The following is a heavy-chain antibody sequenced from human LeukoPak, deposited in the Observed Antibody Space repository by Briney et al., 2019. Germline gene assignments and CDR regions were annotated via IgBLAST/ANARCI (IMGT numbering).Heavy chain of an antibody. J-gene: IGHJ4*02. D-gene: IGHD3-22*01. Sequence: GGSLRLSCAASGFTFSSYAMSWVRQAPGKGLEWVSTISGSGGNTYYADSVKGRFTISRDNSKNTLYLQMNSLRAEDTAVYYCAKVGVTSIVVVRQPADDFDYWGQGTLVTVSS. CDR3: AKVGVTSIVVVRQPADDFDY. CDR2: ISGSGGNT. V-gene: IGHV3-23*01. CDR1: GFTFSSYA.